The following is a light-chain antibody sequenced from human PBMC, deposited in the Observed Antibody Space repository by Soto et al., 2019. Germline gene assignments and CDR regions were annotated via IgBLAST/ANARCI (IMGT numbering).Light chain of an antibody. J-gene: IGKJ2*01. V-gene: IGKV3-20*01. Sequence: EIVLTQSPGTLSLSPGERATLSCRASQSVNNNYFAWYQQKPGQAPRLLIYGASSSATSIPDRISGSGSGTDYSPIISRLEPEDFAVYYCQQYDSTQYTFGQGTKLEIK. CDR1: QSVNNNY. CDR3: QQYDSTQYT. CDR2: GAS.